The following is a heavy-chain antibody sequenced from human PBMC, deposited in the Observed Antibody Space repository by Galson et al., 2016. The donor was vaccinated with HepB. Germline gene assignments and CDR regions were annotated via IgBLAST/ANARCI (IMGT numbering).Heavy chain of an antibody. CDR2: IKQDGSEK. J-gene: IGHJ4*02. V-gene: IGHV3-7*03. CDR1: GFISSSYW. Sequence: SLRLSCAASGFISSSYWMSWVRQAPGKGLERVANIKQDGSEKYYMDSVKGRFTISRDNAKNSLYLQMKSLRAEDTALYYCARYGDYVGVYSWGQGTLVTVSS. CDR3: ARYGDYVGVYS. D-gene: IGHD4-17*01.